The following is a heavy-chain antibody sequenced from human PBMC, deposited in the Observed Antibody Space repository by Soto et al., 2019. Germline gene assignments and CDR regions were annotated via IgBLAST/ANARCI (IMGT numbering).Heavy chain of an antibody. CDR3: ARGQTSDPVVDS. Sequence: SEALCLTCGGYGGAFSGCCWSGIRQPPGKGLEWFVEINPDGASNYTPSLRGRGTISIDRSRNQFSLKLSSVTVADTAVYYCARGQTSDPVVDSCGQG. J-gene: IGHJ5*01. V-gene: IGHV4-34*01. CDR1: GGAFSGCC. CDR2: INPDGAS.